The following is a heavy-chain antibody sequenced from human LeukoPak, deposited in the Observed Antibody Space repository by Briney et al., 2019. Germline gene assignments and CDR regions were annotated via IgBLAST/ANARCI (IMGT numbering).Heavy chain of an antibody. CDR3: ARGVLVGATGHHFAY. D-gene: IGHD2-8*02. Sequence: PSETLSLTCTVSGASVSSDNYYWSWIRQPPGEGLEWIGYVRSSGSTNYNPSLKSRVAILVDTPKNLFTLNLSSVTAADTAVYYCARGVLVGATGHHFAYWGQGALVTVSS. CDR2: VRSSGST. J-gene: IGHJ4*02. CDR1: GASVSSDNYY. V-gene: IGHV4-61*01.